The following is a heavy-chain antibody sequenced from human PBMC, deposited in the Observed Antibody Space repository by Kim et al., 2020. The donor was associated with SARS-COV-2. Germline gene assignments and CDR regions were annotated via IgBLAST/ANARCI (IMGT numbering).Heavy chain of an antibody. D-gene: IGHD6-6*01. CDR3: ARGQEQLLHFDY. V-gene: IGHV1-3*01. Sequence: YSQKFQGRVTITRDTSASTAYMELSSLRSEDTAVYYCARGQEQLLHFDYWGQGTLVTVSS. J-gene: IGHJ4*02.